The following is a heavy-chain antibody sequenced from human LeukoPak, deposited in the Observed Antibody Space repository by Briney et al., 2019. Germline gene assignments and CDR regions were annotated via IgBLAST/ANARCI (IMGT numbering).Heavy chain of an antibody. CDR3: TTERSDSSSWNPFDY. D-gene: IGHD6-13*01. CDR2: IKSKTDGGTT. J-gene: IGHJ4*02. Sequence: GGSLRLSCAASGFNFSNAWMSWVRQAPGKGLEWVGRIKSKTDGGTTDYAAPVKGRFTISRDDSKNTLYLQMNSLKTEATAVYYCTTERSDSSSWNPFDYWGQGTLVTVSS. CDR1: GFNFSNAW. V-gene: IGHV3-15*01.